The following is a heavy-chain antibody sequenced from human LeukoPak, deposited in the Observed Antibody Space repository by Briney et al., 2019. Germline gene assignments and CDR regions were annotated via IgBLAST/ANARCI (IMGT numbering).Heavy chain of an antibody. CDR2: ISSSGSTI. CDR3: ARGGGDYEDPFDI. Sequence: GGSLRLSCAASGFTFSSYEMNWVRQAPGKGLEWVSYISSSGSTIYYADSVKGRFTISRHNAKNSLYLQMNSMRAEDTAVYYCARGGGDYEDPFDIWGQGTMVTVSS. J-gene: IGHJ3*02. CDR1: GFTFSSYE. D-gene: IGHD4-17*01. V-gene: IGHV3-48*03.